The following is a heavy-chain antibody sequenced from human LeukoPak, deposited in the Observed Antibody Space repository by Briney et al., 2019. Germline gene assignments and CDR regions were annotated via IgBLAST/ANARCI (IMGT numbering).Heavy chain of an antibody. D-gene: IGHD1-26*01. CDR3: ARDGSGSYGGAFDI. Sequence: ASETLSLTCTVSGGSISSYYWSWIRQPPGKGLEWIGSIYYSGSTYYNPSLKSRVTISVDTSKNQFSLKLSSVTAADTAVYYCARDGSGSYGGAFDIWGQGTMVTVSS. CDR1: GGSISSYY. V-gene: IGHV4-59*12. CDR2: IYYSGST. J-gene: IGHJ3*02.